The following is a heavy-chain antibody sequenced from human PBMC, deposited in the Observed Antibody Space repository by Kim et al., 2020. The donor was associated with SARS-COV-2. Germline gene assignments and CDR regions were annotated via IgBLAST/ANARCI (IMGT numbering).Heavy chain of an antibody. CDR1: GFTFSSYS. Sequence: GGSLRLSCAASGFTFSSYSMNWVRQAPGKGLEWVSSISSSSSYIYYADSVKGRFTISRDNAKNSLYLQMNSVIAEDTAVYYCARGKAAAGTGLFDPWGQGTLVTVSS. J-gene: IGHJ5*02. D-gene: IGHD6-13*01. V-gene: IGHV3-21*01. CDR2: ISSSSSYI. CDR3: ARGKAAAGTGLFDP.